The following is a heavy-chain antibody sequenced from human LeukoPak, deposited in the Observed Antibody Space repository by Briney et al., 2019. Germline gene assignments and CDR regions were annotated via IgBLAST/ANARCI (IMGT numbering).Heavy chain of an antibody. D-gene: IGHD6-19*01. J-gene: IGHJ4*02. V-gene: IGHV4-4*07. CDR2: IYTSGST. CDR3: ARGLGVEGWYLTFDY. Sequence: SETLSLTCTVSGVSISSYYWSWIRQPAGKGLEWIGRIYTSGSTNYNPSLKSRVTMSVDTSKNQFSLKLSSVTAADTAVYYCARGLGVEGWYLTFDYWGQGTLVTVSS. CDR1: GVSISSYY.